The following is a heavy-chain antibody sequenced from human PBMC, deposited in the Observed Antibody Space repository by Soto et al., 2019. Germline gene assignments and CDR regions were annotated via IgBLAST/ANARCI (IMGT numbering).Heavy chain of an antibody. J-gene: IGHJ6*02. D-gene: IGHD3-9*01. Sequence: PSETLSLTCTVSGGSISSSSYYWGWIRQPPGKGLEWIGSIYYSGSTYYNPSLKSRVTISVDTSKNQFSLKLSSVTAADTAVYYCARHNSSYYDILTGYPYYYGMDVWGQGTTVTVSS. CDR2: IYYSGST. CDR3: ARHNSSYYDILTGYPYYYGMDV. CDR1: GGSISSSSYY. V-gene: IGHV4-39*01.